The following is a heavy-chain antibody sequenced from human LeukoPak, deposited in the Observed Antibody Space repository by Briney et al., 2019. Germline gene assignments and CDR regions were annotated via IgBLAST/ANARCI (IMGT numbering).Heavy chain of an antibody. Sequence: GGSLRLSCAASGFSFSTHWMSWVRLAPGKGPEWVANIKYVGSEKYYVDSVKGRFTISRDNAKNSLYLHMNSLRAEDTAVYYCARDRQIAYWGQGTLVTVSS. CDR1: GFSFSTHW. CDR3: ARDRQIAY. J-gene: IGHJ4*02. V-gene: IGHV3-7*01. CDR2: IKYVGSEK.